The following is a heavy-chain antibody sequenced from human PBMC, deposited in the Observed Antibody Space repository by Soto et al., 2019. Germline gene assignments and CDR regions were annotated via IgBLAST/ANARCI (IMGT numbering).Heavy chain of an antibody. CDR3: ARDARRTAAAGTWWFDP. J-gene: IGHJ5*02. D-gene: IGHD6-13*01. CDR1: GYTFTSYG. V-gene: IGHV1-18*01. Sequence: QVQLVQSGAEVKKPGASVKVSCKASGYTFTSYGISWVRQAPGQGLEWMGWISAYNGNTNYAQKLQGRVTMTTDTSASTAYMELRSLRSDDTAVYYCARDARRTAAAGTWWFDPWGQGTLVTVSS. CDR2: ISAYNGNT.